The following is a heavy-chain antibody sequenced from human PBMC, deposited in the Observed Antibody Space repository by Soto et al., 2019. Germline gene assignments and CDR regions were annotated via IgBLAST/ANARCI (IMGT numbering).Heavy chain of an antibody. D-gene: IGHD6-13*01. V-gene: IGHV3-23*01. CDR3: AKGRGSSWTIDY. Sequence: DVELSESGGGVVQPGGSLRLSCAASGFNFRSYAMSWVRRAPGKGLEWVSAISGSGGTSYFADSVRGRFTISRDNSKNTLYLQLSSLRVEDTAEYFCAKGRGSSWTIDYWVHGTLVTVSS. CDR2: ISGSGGTS. J-gene: IGHJ4*01. CDR1: GFNFRSYA.